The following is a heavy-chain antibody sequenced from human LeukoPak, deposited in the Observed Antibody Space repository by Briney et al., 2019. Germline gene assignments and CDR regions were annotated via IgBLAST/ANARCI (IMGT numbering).Heavy chain of an antibody. V-gene: IGHV3-66*04. CDR1: GFTVSRNY. CDR2: IYCGGST. CDR3: ARLRDDSSGYFPDAFYI. D-gene: IGHD3-22*01. Sequence: PGGPLRLSCAASGFTVSRNYMSWVRQAPGKGLVWVSNIYCGGSTNYADSLKGRFTISRDISKNTLHLQMNSLRAEDTAVYYCARLRDDSSGYFPDAFYIWGQGTMVSVSS. J-gene: IGHJ3*02.